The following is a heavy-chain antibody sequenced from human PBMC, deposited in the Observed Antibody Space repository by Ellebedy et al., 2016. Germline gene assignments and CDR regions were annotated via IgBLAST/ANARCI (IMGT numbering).Heavy chain of an antibody. Sequence: SETLSLTXSVSGASISSYYWTWVRQSPGRGLEHIGYVYFTGSFNSNPSLKSRVIISVDTSKNQFSLKLTSVTAADTAVYYCARGPAEKIDSGWSLNWFDPWGQGTLVTVSS. CDR1: GASISSYY. J-gene: IGHJ5*02. CDR3: ARGPAEKIDSGWSLNWFDP. V-gene: IGHV4-59*08. CDR2: VYFTGSF. D-gene: IGHD6-13*01.